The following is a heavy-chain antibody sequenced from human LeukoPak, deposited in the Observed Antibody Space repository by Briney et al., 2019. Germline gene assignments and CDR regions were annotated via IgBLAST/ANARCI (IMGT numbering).Heavy chain of an antibody. CDR2: IYYSGST. CDR3: ARGYGSGSYNWFDP. D-gene: IGHD3-10*01. V-gene: IGHV4-59*08. Sequence: SETLSLTCTVSGGSISSYYWSWIRQPPGKGLEWIGYIYYSGSTNYNPSLKSRVTISVDTSKNQFSLKLSSVTSADTAVYYCARGYGSGSYNWFDPWGQGTLVTVSS. J-gene: IGHJ5*02. CDR1: GGSISSYY.